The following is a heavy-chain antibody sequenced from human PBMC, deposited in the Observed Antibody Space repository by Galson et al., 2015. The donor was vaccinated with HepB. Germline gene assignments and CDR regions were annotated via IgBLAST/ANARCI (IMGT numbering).Heavy chain of an antibody. J-gene: IGHJ3*02. CDR2: IYYSGST. V-gene: IGHV4-31*03. CDR1: GGSISSGGYY. D-gene: IGHD2-2*03. CDR3: ARMDIVVVPAAMSAFVI. Sequence: LSLTCTLSGGSISSGGYYWSWIRQHPGKGLAWVGYIYYSGSTYYNPSLKSRVTISVDTSKNQFSLKLSSVPAADTAVYYCARMDIVVVPAAMSAFVIWGQGTMFTVSS.